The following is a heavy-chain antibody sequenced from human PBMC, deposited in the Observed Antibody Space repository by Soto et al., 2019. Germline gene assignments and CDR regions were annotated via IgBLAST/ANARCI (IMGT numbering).Heavy chain of an antibody. CDR3: AKWGRYCSGGSCYSGYYYYMDV. CDR2: ISYDGSNK. CDR1: GFTFSSYG. D-gene: IGHD2-15*01. J-gene: IGHJ6*03. Sequence: QVQLVESGGGVVQPGRSLRLSCAASGFTFSSYGMHWVRQAPGKGLEWVAGISYDGSNKNYADSVKGRFTISGDNSKNTLYLQMNSLGAEDTAVYYCAKWGRYCSGGSCYSGYYYYMDVWGKGTTVTVSS. V-gene: IGHV3-30*18.